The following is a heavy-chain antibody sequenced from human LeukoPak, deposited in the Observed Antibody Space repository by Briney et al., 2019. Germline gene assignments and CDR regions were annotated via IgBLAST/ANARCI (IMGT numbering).Heavy chain of an antibody. J-gene: IGHJ4*02. D-gene: IGHD4-23*01. CDR2: ISNTGYSK. Sequence: GGSLRLSCSSPGSTLIDYYVNWIRQAPGKGLEWVSQISNTGYSKYYADSVKGRSTISRDNVKDSASLQMNSLRVADSGMYYCAREEYGGNNFDYWGQGILVTVSS. CDR3: AREEYGGNNFDY. CDR1: GSTLIDYY. V-gene: IGHV3-11*01.